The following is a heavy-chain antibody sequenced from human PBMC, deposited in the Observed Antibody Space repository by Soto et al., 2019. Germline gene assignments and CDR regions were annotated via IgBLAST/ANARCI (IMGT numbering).Heavy chain of an antibody. CDR2: ISFDGNNQ. CDR1: GFTFRNYP. Sequence: QVQLVESGGGVVQPGRSLRLSCAASGFTFRNYPIHWVRQAPGKGLEWVAVISFDGNNQYYADSVRGRFTISRDNSKNTVSLQMDSLTPEDTAVYYCARDPYFDYWGQGTLVTVSS. CDR3: ARDPYFDY. V-gene: IGHV3-30*04. J-gene: IGHJ4*02.